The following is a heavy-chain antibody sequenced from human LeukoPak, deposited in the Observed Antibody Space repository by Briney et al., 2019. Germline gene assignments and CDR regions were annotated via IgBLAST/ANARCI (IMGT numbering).Heavy chain of an antibody. Sequence: PGRSLRLSCAASGFTLSGHGMHWVRRAPGKGLEWVALISYDGRIKSYADSVKGRFTISRDNSKNTLYLEMNSLLDEDTGVFYCARWTGSNGGGSYDRWGQGTLVTVSS. J-gene: IGHJ5*02. D-gene: IGHD2-21*01. CDR2: ISYDGRIK. V-gene: IGHV3-33*01. CDR1: GFTLSGHG. CDR3: ARWTGSNGGGSYDR.